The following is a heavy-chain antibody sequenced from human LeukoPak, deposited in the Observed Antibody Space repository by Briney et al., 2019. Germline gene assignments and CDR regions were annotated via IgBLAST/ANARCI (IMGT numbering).Heavy chain of an antibody. CDR3: ATRHLLVPAAYNPNGPNWFDP. D-gene: IGHD2-2*01. Sequence: PSETLSPTCAVYGGSFSGYYWSWIRQPPGKGLEWIGEINHSGSTNYNPSLKSRVTISVDTSKNQFSLKLSSVTAADTAVYYCATRHLLVPAAYNPNGPNWFDPWGQGTLVTVSS. J-gene: IGHJ5*02. CDR1: GGSFSGYY. V-gene: IGHV4-34*01. CDR2: INHSGST.